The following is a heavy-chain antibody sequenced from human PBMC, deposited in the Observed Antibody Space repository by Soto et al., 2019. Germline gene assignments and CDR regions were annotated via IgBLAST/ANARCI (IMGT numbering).Heavy chain of an antibody. D-gene: IGHD2-2*01. J-gene: IGHJ6*02. V-gene: IGHV3-21*01. CDR1: GFTFSSYS. CDR2: ISSSSSYI. Sequence: EVQLVESGGGLVKPGGSLRLSCAASGFTFSSYSMNWVCQAPGKGLEWVSSISSSSSYIYYADSVKGRFTISRDNAKNSLYLQMNSLRAEDTAVYYCARGIVVVPAASERYYYYYGMDVWGQGTTVTVSS. CDR3: ARGIVVVPAASERYYYYYGMDV.